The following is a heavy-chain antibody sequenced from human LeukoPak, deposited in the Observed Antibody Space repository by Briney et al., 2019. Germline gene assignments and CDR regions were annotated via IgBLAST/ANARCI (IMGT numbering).Heavy chain of an antibody. CDR2: ISSSSSNI. CDR1: GFPFSSYA. V-gene: IGHV3-48*01. D-gene: IGHD6-6*01. CDR3: ARDWEYSSSDIDY. J-gene: IGHJ4*02. Sequence: GGSLRLSCAASGFPFSSYAMHWVRQDPGKGLEWVAYISSSSSNIYYADSVKGRFTISRDNPKNSLYLQMNSLRAEDTAVYYCARDWEYSSSDIDYWGQGTLVTVSS.